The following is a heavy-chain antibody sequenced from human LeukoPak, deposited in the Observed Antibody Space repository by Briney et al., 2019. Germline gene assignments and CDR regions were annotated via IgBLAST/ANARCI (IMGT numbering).Heavy chain of an antibody. CDR2: ISAYNGNT. J-gene: IGHJ1*01. Sequence: ASVKVSCKASGYTVASYSISWVRHAPGHGLEWMGWISAYNGNTNYAQKLKGRVTMTTDTSTNTAYMELRSLRSDDTAVYYCARGDCSGGSCFLPEYLRHWGQGTLVTVSS. CDR1: GYTVASYS. D-gene: IGHD2-15*01. CDR3: ARGDCSGGSCFLPEYLRH. V-gene: IGHV1-18*01.